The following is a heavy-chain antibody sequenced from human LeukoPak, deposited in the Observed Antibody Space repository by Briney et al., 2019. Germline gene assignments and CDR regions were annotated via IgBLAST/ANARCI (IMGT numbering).Heavy chain of an antibody. D-gene: IGHD3-22*01. Sequence: GGSLRLSCAASGFTFSSYSMNWVRQAPGKGLEWVSAISGSGGSTYHADSVKGRFTISRDNSKDTLYLQMNSLRAEDTAVYYCAYLSGYPIDYWGQGTLVTVSS. CDR1: GFTFSSYS. J-gene: IGHJ4*02. CDR2: ISGSGGST. V-gene: IGHV3-23*01. CDR3: AYLSGYPIDY.